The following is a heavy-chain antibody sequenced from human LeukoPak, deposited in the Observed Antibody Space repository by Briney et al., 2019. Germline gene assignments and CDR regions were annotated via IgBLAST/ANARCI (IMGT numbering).Heavy chain of an antibody. CDR1: EFTFSSYE. CDR3: ARAIGSSGDSGYFDY. CDR2: ISSSATTI. J-gene: IGHJ4*02. Sequence: GGSLRLSCAASEFTFSSYEMNWVRRAPGKGLEWVSTISSSATTIFYADSVKGRFTISRDNAKNSLYLQMNSLRAEDTAVYYCARAIGSSGDSGYFDYLGQGTLVTVSS. D-gene: IGHD3-22*01. V-gene: IGHV3-48*03.